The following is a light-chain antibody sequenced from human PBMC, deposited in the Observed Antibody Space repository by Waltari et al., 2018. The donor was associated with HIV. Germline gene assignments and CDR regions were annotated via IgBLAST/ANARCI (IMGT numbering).Light chain of an antibody. J-gene: IGKJ4*01. CDR2: DAI. V-gene: IGKV3-11*01. Sequence: EIVLTQSQATLSLSPGETATLTCRARYSIGSYFAWHPQKPGRGPRLLITDAINRATGIPARFSGSGSGTDFTLTISSLEPEDFAVYYCQQRSDSPPSTFGGGTKVEI. CDR3: QQRSDSPPST. CDR1: YSIGSY.